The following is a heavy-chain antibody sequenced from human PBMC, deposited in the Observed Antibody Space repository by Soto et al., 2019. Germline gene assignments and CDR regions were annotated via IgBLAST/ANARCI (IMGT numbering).Heavy chain of an antibody. CDR1: GVSIGSHDW. V-gene: IGHV4-4*02. Sequence: QVQLQESGPGLVKPSGTLSLTCAVSGVSIGSHDWWTWVRQPPGKGLEWIGESHQSGNTNYNSSLESRVTRSLDKSKNHFSLQLSSVTVADTAVYYCATRDTGRVYWGQGTPVTVSS. D-gene: IGHD5-18*01. CDR2: SHQSGNT. CDR3: ATRDTGRVY. J-gene: IGHJ4*02.